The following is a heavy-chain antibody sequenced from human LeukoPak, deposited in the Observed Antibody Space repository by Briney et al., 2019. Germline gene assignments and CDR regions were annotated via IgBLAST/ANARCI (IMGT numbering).Heavy chain of an antibody. J-gene: IGHJ6*03. CDR3: AKNAAAANSALYYYYYYYMDV. D-gene: IGHD6-13*01. CDR2: IRYDGSNK. Sequence: GGSLRLSCAASGFTFSTYGMHWVRQAPGKGLEWVAFIRYDGSNKYYADSVKGRFTISRDNSKNTLYLQMNSLRAEDTAVYYCAKNAAAANSALYYYYYYYMDVWGKGTTVTVSS. V-gene: IGHV3-30*02. CDR1: GFTFSTYG.